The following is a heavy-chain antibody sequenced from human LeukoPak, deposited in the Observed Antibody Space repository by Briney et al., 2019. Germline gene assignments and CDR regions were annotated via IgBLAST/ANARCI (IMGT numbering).Heavy chain of an antibody. D-gene: IGHD1-1*01. CDR3: ARDRGTWNDDGFDY. CDR1: GGYISSYY. V-gene: IGHV4-4*07. Sequence: KSSETLSLTCTVSGGYISSYYWSWIRQAAGKGLEWIGRIYISGSTNYNPSLKSRVTMSVDTSKNQFSLKLSSVTAADTAVYYCARDRGTWNDDGFDYWGQGTLVTVSS. J-gene: IGHJ4*02. CDR2: IYISGST.